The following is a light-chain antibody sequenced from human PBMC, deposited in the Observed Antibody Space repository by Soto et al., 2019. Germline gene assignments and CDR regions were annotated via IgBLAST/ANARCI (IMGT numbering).Light chain of an antibody. J-gene: IGKJ1*01. CDR1: HDISNH. CDR3: QQYDNLPTWT. Sequence: DIQMTLSPSSLSASVGDRVTITCQASHDISNHLNWYQQKPGKAPKLLIYDASNLQTGVPSRFGGSGSGTDFTFTISSLQPEDIATYYCQQYDNLPTWTFGQGTKVEIK. V-gene: IGKV1-33*01. CDR2: DAS.